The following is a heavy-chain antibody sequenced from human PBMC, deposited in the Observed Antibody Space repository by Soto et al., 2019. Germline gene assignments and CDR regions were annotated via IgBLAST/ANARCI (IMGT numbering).Heavy chain of an antibody. D-gene: IGHD2-2*02. Sequence: SETLSLTCTVSGGSISSGGYYWSWIRQHPGKGLEWIGYIYYSGSTYYNPSLKSRVTISVDTSKNRFSLKLSSVTAADTAVYYCAGYCSSTSCYTGTDYWGQGTLVTVSS. J-gene: IGHJ4*02. CDR3: AGYCSSTSCYTGTDY. V-gene: IGHV4-31*03. CDR1: GGSISSGGYY. CDR2: IYYSGST.